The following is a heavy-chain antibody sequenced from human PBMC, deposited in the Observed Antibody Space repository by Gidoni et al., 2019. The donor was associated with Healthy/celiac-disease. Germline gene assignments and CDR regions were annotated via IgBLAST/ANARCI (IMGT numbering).Heavy chain of an antibody. V-gene: IGHV1-69*08. D-gene: IGHD2-21*02. CDR3: ARDGTSGGVVTAIE. CDR1: GVTFSSYT. Sequence: QVQLVQSGAEVKKPGSSVKVSCKASGVTFSSYTTSWVRQAPGQGLEWMGRIIPILGKANYAQKFQGRVTITADKSTSTAYMELSSLRSEDTAVYYCARDGTSGGVVTAIEWGQGTLVTVSS. CDR2: IIPILGKA. J-gene: IGHJ4*02.